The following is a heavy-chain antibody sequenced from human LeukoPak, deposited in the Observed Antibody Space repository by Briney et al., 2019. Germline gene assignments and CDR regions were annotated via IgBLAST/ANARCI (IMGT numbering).Heavy chain of an antibody. J-gene: IGHJ4*02. CDR2: IYSGGST. CDR3: ARGMTNPFDY. V-gene: IGHV3-53*04. Sequence: PGGSLRLSCAASGFTVSTNYMSWVRQAPGKGLEWASVIYSGGSTYYADSVKGRFTISRHNSENTLYLQMNSLRAEDTAVYYCARGMTNPFDYWGQGTLVTVYS. CDR1: GFTVSTNY. D-gene: IGHD4-11*01.